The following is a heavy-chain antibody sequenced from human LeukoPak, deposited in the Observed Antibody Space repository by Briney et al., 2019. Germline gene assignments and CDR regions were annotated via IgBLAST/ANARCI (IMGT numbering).Heavy chain of an antibody. D-gene: IGHD5-18*01. V-gene: IGHV3-20*04. CDR1: GFTFDDYG. Sequence: GGSLRLSCAASGFTFDDYGMSWVRQAPGKGLEWVSGINWNGGSTGYADSVKGRFTISRDNAKNSLYLQMNSLRAEDTAVYYCARVGYSYGSYSAFDIWGQGTMVTVSS. CDR2: INWNGGST. CDR3: ARVGYSYGSYSAFDI. J-gene: IGHJ3*02.